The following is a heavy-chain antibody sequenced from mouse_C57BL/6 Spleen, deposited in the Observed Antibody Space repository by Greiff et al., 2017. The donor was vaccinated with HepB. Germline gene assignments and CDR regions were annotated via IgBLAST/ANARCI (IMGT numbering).Heavy chain of an antibody. CDR1: GYTFTSYT. J-gene: IGHJ1*03. CDR3: ANYYGSSYVDWYFDV. V-gene: IGHV1-4*01. D-gene: IGHD1-1*01. Sequence: VKLMESGAELARPGASVKMSCKASGYTFTSYTMHWVKQRPGQGLEWIGYINPSSGYTKYNQKFKDKATLTADKSSSTAYMQLSSLTSEDSAVYYCANYYGSSYVDWYFDVWGTGTTVTVSS. CDR2: INPSSGYT.